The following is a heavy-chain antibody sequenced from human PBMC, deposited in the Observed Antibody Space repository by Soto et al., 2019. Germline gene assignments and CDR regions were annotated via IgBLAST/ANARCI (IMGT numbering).Heavy chain of an antibody. Sequence: ASVTVYCKTSGYTYTIYGSIRVRQKKRQGLEWMGWISAYNGNTNYAQKLQGRVTMTTDTSTSTAYMELRSLRSDDTAVYYCAREYYDFWSGQSYDAFDIWGQGTMVTVSS. CDR1: GYTYTIYG. D-gene: IGHD3-3*01. CDR3: AREYYDFWSGQSYDAFDI. J-gene: IGHJ3*02. CDR2: ISAYNGNT. V-gene: IGHV1-18*01.